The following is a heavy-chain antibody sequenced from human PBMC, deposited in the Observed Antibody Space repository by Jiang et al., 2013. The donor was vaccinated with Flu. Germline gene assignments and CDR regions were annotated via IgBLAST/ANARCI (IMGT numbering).Heavy chain of an antibody. V-gene: IGHV4-30-2*01. CDR3: ARLAYGDFRGDFDY. J-gene: IGHJ4*02. D-gene: IGHD4-17*01. CDR1: GGSISSGGYS. CDR2: MDHSGSP. Sequence: GPGLVKPSQTLSLTCAVSGGSISSGGYSGSWFRQPPGKGLDWIGYMDHSGSPYYNPSLDNRVTISLDRSKNQFSLRLLSVTAADTAIYYCARLAYGDFRGDFDYWGQGILVTVSS.